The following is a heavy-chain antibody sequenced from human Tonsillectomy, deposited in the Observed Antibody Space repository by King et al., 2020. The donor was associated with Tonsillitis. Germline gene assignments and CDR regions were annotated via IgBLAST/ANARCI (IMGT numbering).Heavy chain of an antibody. CDR1: GFTFRSYW. CDR3: ARELRASY. CDR2: IKQDGSDI. D-gene: IGHD3-16*01. V-gene: IGHV3-7*03. J-gene: IGHJ4*02. Sequence: VQLVESGGGLVQPGGSLRLSCVVSGFTFRSYWMSWVRQAPGKGLEWVASIKQDGSDIYYVESVKGRFTISRDNAKNSLFLQMNSLRVEDTAVYYCARELRASYWGRGPLVAVSS.